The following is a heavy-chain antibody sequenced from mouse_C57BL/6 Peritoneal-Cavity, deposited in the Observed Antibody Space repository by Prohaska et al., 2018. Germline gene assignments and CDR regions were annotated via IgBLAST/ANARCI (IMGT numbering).Heavy chain of an antibody. V-gene: IGHV2-9-1*01. J-gene: IGHJ2*01. CDR3: ARYDYDPGFDY. Sequence: QVQLKESGPGLVAPSQSLSITCTVSGFSLTSYAISWVRQPPGKGLERLGVIWTGGGTNYNSALKSRLSISKDNSKSTVFLKMNSLQTDDTARYYCARYDYDPGFDYWGQGTTLTVSS. CDR2: IWTGGGT. D-gene: IGHD2-4*01. CDR1: GFSLTSYA.